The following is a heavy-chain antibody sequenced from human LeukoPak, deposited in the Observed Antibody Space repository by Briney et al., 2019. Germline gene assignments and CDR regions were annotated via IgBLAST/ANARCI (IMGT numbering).Heavy chain of an antibody. V-gene: IGHV3-30*18. Sequence: RSLRLSCAASGFTFSSYGMHWVRQAPGKGLEWVAVISYDGSNKYYADSVKGRFTISRDNSKNTLYLQMNSLRAEDTAVYYCAKAKTNWEVDYWGQGTLVTVSS. CDR3: AKAKTNWEVDY. CDR1: GFTFSSYG. J-gene: IGHJ4*02. D-gene: IGHD7-27*01. CDR2: ISYDGSNK.